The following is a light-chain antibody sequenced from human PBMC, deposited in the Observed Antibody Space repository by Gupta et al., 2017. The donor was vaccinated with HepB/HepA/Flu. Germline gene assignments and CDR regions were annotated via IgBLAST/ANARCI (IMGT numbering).Light chain of an antibody. CDR3: QAWDTNTGV. CDR1: QLGDKF. Sequence: SYELTQPPSVSVSPGQTARITCSGDQLGDKFVCWYQQKPGQSPVVIIYQDTKRPSGIPERFSGSNSGNIATLTISGTRAMDEADYYCQAWDTNTGVFGTGTKVTVL. CDR2: QDT. V-gene: IGLV3-1*01. J-gene: IGLJ1*01.